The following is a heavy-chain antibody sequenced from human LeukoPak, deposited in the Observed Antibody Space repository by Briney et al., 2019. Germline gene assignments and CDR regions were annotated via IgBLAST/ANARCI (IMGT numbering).Heavy chain of an antibody. D-gene: IGHD6-13*01. Sequence: GGSLRLSCAASGFTFSSYAVSWVRQAPGKGLEWVSSISSSGSNMYYADSVKGRFTVSRDNSRNSLYLQMKSLRAEDTAVYYCATKRSAAVYYMDVWGKGTTVTVSS. CDR3: ATKRSAAVYYMDV. CDR2: ISSSGSNM. J-gene: IGHJ6*03. CDR1: GFTFSSYA. V-gene: IGHV3-21*01.